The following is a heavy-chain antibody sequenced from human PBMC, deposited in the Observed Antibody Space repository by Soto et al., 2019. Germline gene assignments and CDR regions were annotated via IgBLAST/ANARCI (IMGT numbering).Heavy chain of an antibody. J-gene: IGHJ6*02. CDR3: ARDWGYYYYYGMDV. V-gene: IGHV3-21*01. CDR2: ISSSSSYI. D-gene: IGHD3-16*01. Sequence: GGSLRLSCAASGFTFSSYSMNWVRQAPGKGLEWVSSISSSSSYIYYADSVKGRFTISRDNAKNSLYLQMNSLRAEDTAVYYCARDWGYYYYYGMDVWGQGTTVTVSS. CDR1: GFTFSSYS.